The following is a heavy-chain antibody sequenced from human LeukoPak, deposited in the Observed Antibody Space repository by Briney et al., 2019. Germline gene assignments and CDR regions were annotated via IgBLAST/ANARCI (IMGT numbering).Heavy chain of an antibody. CDR2: IHTSGST. Sequence: SETLSLTCTVSGGSISSYYWSWIRQPAGKGLEWIGRIHTSGSTNYNPSLKSRVTMSVDTSKNQFSLKLSSVTAADTAVYYCARDSPPPIVVVTRLSYDAFDIWGQGTMVTVSS. V-gene: IGHV4-4*07. J-gene: IGHJ3*02. CDR1: GGSISSYY. CDR3: ARDSPPPIVVVTRLSYDAFDI. D-gene: IGHD3-22*01.